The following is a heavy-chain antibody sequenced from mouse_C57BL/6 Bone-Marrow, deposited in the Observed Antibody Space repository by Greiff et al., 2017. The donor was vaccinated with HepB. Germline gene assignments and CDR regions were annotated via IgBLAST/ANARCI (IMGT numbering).Heavy chain of an antibody. V-gene: IGHV1-55*01. CDR1: GYTFTSYW. D-gene: IGHD4-1*01. CDR3: ARVGRGFDY. J-gene: IGHJ2*01. CDR2: IYPGSGST. Sequence: QVHVKQPGAELVKPGASVKMSCKASGYTFTSYWITWVKQRPGQGLEWIGDIYPGSGSTNYNEKFKSKATLTVDTSSSTAYMQLSSLTSEDSAVYYCARVGRGFDYWGQGTTLTVSS.